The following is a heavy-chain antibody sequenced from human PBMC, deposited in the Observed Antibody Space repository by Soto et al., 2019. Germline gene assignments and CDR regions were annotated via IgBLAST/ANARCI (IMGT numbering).Heavy chain of an antibody. D-gene: IGHD1-1*01. J-gene: IGHJ4*02. Sequence: QLQLQESGPGLVKPSETLSLTCTVSGGSISSSSYYWGWIRQPPGKGLEWIGSIYYSGSTYYNPSLKSRVTISLDTSKNQFSLKLSSVTAADTAVYYCARHFMDPNWNDPPFDYWGQGTLVTVAS. CDR3: ARHFMDPNWNDPPFDY. CDR2: IYYSGST. V-gene: IGHV4-39*01. CDR1: GGSISSSSYY.